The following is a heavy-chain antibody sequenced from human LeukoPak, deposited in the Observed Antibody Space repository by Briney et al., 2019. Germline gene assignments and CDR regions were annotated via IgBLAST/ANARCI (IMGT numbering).Heavy chain of an antibody. CDR1: GFTVSSNY. J-gene: IGHJ4*02. Sequence: PGGSLRLSCAASGFTVSSNYMSWVRQAPGKGLEWVSVIYSGGSTYYADSVKGRFTISRDNSKNTLYLQMNRLRAEDTAVYYCARSPVAVAGQNTFDYWGQGTLVTVSS. CDR2: IYSGGST. D-gene: IGHD6-19*01. CDR3: ARSPVAVAGQNTFDY. V-gene: IGHV3-66*01.